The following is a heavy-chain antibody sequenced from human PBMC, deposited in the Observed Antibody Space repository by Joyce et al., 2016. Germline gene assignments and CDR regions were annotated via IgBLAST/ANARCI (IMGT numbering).Heavy chain of an antibody. J-gene: IGHJ6*02. CDR1: GHTFNNYY. CDR3: ARDQNRLFYYDGMDV. V-gene: IGHV1-46*02. Sequence: QVQLVQSGAEVKKPGASVKVSCKASGHTFNNYYMHWVRQAPGQGREWMGIINPDGGGTNCAQKFRGRVTMTRDTSTSTVYMELTSLRSEDNAVYYCARDQNRLFYYDGMDVWGQGTTVIVSS. D-gene: IGHD2/OR15-2a*01. CDR2: INPDGGGT.